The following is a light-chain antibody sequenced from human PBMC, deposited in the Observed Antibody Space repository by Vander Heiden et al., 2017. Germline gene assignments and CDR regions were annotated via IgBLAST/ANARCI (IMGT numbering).Light chain of an antibody. CDR3: CSYAGSYCYV. CDR2: DVS. CDR1: SSDVGGDNY. J-gene: IGLJ1*01. Sequence: QSALTQPRSVSGSPGQSVTISCTGTSSDVGGDNYVSWYQQHPGKAPKLMIYDVSKRPSGVPDRFSGSKSGNTASLTISGLQAEDEADYYCCSYAGSYCYVFGTGTKVTVL. V-gene: IGLV2-11*01.